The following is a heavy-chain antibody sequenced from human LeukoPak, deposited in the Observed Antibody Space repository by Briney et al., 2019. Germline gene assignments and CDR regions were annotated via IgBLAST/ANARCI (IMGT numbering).Heavy chain of an antibody. Sequence: SETLSLTCTVSGGSISSSSYYWGWIRQPPGKGLEWIGSIYYSGSTYYNPSLKSRVTISVDTSKNQFSLKLSSVTAADTAVYYCARGIRVAGTGNWFDPWGQGTLVTVSS. J-gene: IGHJ5*02. CDR2: IYYSGST. CDR1: GGSISSSSYY. D-gene: IGHD6-19*01. CDR3: ARGIRVAGTGNWFDP. V-gene: IGHV4-39*07.